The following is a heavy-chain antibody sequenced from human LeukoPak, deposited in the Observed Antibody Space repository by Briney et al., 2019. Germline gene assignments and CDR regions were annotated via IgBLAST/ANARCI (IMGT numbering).Heavy chain of an antibody. V-gene: IGHV3-20*01. CDR1: GFTFDDYG. CDR2: INWNGGST. J-gene: IGHJ5*02. CDR3: ARVYYYGSGRSWLDP. D-gene: IGHD3-10*01. Sequence: PGGSLRLSCAASGFTFDDYGMSWVRQAPGKGLEWVSGINWNGGSTGYADSVKGRFTISRDNAKNSLYLQMNSLRAEDTALYHCARVYYYGSGRSWLDPWGQGTLVTVSS.